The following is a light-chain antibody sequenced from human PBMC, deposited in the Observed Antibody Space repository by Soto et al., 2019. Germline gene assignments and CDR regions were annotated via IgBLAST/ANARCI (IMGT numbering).Light chain of an antibody. CDR2: AAS. CDR3: QQRNSYPRT. V-gene: IGKV1-9*01. CDR1: QGINIF. J-gene: IGKJ2*01. Sequence: DRQFTKSPSFLSASVGDRVTITCRASQGINIFLAWFQQKPGKAPNLLISAASTLQSGVPSRFSGSGSETEFTLTITSLQPEDSATYYCQQRNSYPRTFGQGTKVDI.